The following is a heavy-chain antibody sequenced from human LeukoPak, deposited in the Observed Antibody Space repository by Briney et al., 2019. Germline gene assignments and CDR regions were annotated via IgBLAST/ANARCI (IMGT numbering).Heavy chain of an antibody. J-gene: IGHJ4*02. D-gene: IGHD6-25*01. CDR3: ARDNGGVDY. V-gene: IGHV3-74*01. CDR1: GFTFSSYS. Sequence: GGSLRLSCAASGFTFSSYSMNWVRQAPGKGLVWVSHIDSDGSSTNYADSVKGRFTISRDNAKNTLYLQMNGLRAEDMAVYYCARDNGGVDYWGQGTLVTVSS. CDR2: IDSDGSST.